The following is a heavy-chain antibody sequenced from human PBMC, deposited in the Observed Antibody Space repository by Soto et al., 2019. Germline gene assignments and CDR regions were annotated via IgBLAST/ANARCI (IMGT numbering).Heavy chain of an antibody. V-gene: IGHV3-7*01. D-gene: IGHD3-16*01. CDR1: GFTFSTYW. CDR2: INQDGSER. J-gene: IGHJ4*02. Sequence: EVQLVDSGGGLVQPGGSLRLPCAASGFTFSTYWMTWVRQPPGKGLEWVASINQDGSERYYVDSVRGRFTISRDNAKNSLYLQMNGLRAEDTAVYYCVCGGNFFVYWGQGTLVTVSP. CDR3: VCGGNFFVY.